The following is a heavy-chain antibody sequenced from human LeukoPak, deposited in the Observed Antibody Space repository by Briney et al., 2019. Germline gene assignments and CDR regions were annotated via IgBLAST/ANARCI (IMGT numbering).Heavy chain of an antibody. Sequence: PGGSLRLSCAASGFTFSSYWMHWVRQAPGKGLVWVSRISSDGSSTDYADSVKGRFTISRDNAKNTLYLQMNSLRAKDTAVYYCASRIPYDSSSYWGQGTLVTVSS. J-gene: IGHJ4*02. CDR3: ASRIPYDSSSY. CDR1: GFTFSSYW. D-gene: IGHD3-22*01. CDR2: ISSDGSST. V-gene: IGHV3-74*01.